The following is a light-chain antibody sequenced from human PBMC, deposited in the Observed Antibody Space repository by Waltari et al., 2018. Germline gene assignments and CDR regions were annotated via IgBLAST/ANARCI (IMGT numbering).Light chain of an antibody. V-gene: IGLV4-69*01. J-gene: IGLJ3*02. CDR1: SGHSSNV. CDR2: VNSDGSH. CDR3: QTGGHGTWV. Sequence: QLVLTQSPSASASLGASVKLTCTLSSGHSSNVVAWHQQRPEKGPRYLMKVNSDGSHSKGDEIPVRFSGSSSGAERYLTISNLQSEDEADYYCQTGGHGTWVFGGGTKLTVL.